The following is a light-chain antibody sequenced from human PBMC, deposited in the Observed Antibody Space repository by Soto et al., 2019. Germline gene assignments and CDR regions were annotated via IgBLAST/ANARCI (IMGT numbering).Light chain of an antibody. Sequence: IQMTQSPSTLSASVGDRVTITFWASQSISSWLAWYQQKPGKAPKLLIYDASSLESGVPSRFSGSGSGTEFTLTISSLQPDDFATYYCQQYNSYSGTFGQGTKVDIK. CDR1: QSISSW. CDR3: QQYNSYSGT. V-gene: IGKV1-5*01. J-gene: IGKJ1*01. CDR2: DAS.